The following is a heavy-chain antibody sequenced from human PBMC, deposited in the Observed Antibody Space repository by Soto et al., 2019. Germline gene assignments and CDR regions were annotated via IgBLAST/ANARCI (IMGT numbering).Heavy chain of an antibody. D-gene: IGHD6-19*01. J-gene: IGHJ6*02. CDR1: GYSFTSYW. V-gene: IGHV5-10-1*01. CDR3: ARDSIAVAGTDYYYYYGMDV. CDR2: IDPSDSYT. Sequence: GESLKISCKGSGYSFTSYWISWVRQMPVKVLELMGRIDPSDSYTNYSPSFQGHVTISADKSISTAYLQWSSLKASDTAMYYCARDSIAVAGTDYYYYYGMDVWGQGTTVTVSS.